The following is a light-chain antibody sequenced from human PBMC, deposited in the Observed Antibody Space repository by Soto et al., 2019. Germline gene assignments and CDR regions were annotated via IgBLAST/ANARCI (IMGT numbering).Light chain of an antibody. J-gene: IGLJ1*01. CDR2: RNN. V-gene: IGLV1-47*01. CDR1: SSDIGTNY. CDR3: AGWDDSLSGFYV. Sequence: QSVLTQPPSVSGTPGQWITISCSGRSSDIGTNYVYWYQQLPGAAPKLLIYRNNQRPSGVPDRFSGSKSGTSASLAISGLRSEDEAEYHCAGWDDSLSGFYVFGTGTKVTVL.